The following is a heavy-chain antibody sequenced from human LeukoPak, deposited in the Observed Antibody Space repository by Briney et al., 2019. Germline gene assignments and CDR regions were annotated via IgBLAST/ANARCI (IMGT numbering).Heavy chain of an antibody. Sequence: SVKVSCKASGYTFTGYYIHWVRQAPGQGLEWMGRIIPILGIANYAQKFQGRVTITADKSTSTAYMELSSLRSEDTAVYYCARGISTRSPFDYWGQGTLVTVSS. CDR1: GYTFTGYY. D-gene: IGHD2/OR15-2a*01. CDR3: ARGISTRSPFDY. CDR2: IIPILGIA. J-gene: IGHJ4*02. V-gene: IGHV1-69*04.